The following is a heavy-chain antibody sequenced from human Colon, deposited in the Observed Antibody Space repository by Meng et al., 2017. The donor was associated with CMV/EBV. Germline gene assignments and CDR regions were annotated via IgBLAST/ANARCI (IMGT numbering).Heavy chain of an antibody. J-gene: IGHJ4*02. V-gene: IGHV4-59*01. CDR1: SGSMSTYY. D-gene: IGHD2-2*01. Sequence: SQTLSLTCIVSSGSMSTYYWSWIRQPPGKGLEWIGYIYYSGSIFYNPSLKTRVIISVDSSKTQFSLNLSSVTAADTAVYYCARADCSSSTCLFDSWGQGTLVTVPQ. CDR3: ARADCSSSTCLFDS. CDR2: IYYSGSI.